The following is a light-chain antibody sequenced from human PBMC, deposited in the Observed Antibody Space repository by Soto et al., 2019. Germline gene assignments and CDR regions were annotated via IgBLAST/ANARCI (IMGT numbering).Light chain of an antibody. CDR2: EVS. CDR1: SSDVGDYNY. Sequence: QLVLTQPPSASGSPGQSVTISCTGTSSDVGDYNYVSWYQQHPGKAPKLMIYEVSKRPSGVPDRFSGSKSGNTASLTVSGLQAEDEADYYCTSYAGTNNPYVLGTGTKLTVL. J-gene: IGLJ1*01. CDR3: TSYAGTNNPYV. V-gene: IGLV2-8*01.